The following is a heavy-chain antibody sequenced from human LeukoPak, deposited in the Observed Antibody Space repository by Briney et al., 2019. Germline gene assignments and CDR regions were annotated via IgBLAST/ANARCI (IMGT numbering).Heavy chain of an antibody. CDR1: GFTFSSYW. V-gene: IGHV3-7*01. J-gene: IGHJ4*02. CDR3: AKDWPCDY. Sequence: GGSLRLSCAASGFTFSSYWMSWVRQAPGKGLEWVANIKEDGSEKYYVDSVKGRFTISRDNAKNTLYLQMNSPRAEDTAVYYCAKDWPCDYWGQGTLVTVSS. CDR2: IKEDGSEK.